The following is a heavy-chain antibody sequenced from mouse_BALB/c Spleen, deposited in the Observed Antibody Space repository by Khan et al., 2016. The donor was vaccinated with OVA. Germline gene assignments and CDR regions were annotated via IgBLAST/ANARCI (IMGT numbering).Heavy chain of an antibody. CDR1: GFSLTNYG. CDR2: IWSDGST. Sequence: QVQLKQSGPGLVAPSQSLSITCTISGFSLTNYGVHWVRQPPGKGLEWLVVIWSDGSTTYNSALKSSLTISKDNSKSQVFLKMNSLQTDDTAVYVCARQPYYHYNIMDYWGQGTSVTVSS. D-gene: IGHD2-10*01. CDR3: ARQPYYHYNIMDY. J-gene: IGHJ4*01. V-gene: IGHV2-6-1*01.